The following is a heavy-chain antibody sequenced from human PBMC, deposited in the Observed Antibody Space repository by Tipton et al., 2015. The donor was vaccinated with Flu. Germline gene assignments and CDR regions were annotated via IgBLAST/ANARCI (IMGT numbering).Heavy chain of an antibody. CDR3: ARDRVVTAEPYYYYYGMDV. J-gene: IGHJ6*02. D-gene: IGHD2-21*02. V-gene: IGHV3-53*01. Sequence: VQLVQSGGGLIQPGGSLRLSCAASGFTVSSNYMSWVRQAPGKGLEWVSVIYSGGSTYYADSVKGRFTISRDNSKNTLYLQMNSLRAEDTAVYYCARDRVVTAEPYYYYYGMDVCGPGTTVTVSS. CDR1: GFTVSSNY. CDR2: IYSGGST.